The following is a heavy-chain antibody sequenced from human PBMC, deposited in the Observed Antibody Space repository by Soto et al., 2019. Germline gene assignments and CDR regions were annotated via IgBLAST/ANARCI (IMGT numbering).Heavy chain of an antibody. V-gene: IGHV1-2*02. CDR3: ARAGGSSWYYNWFDP. Sequence: QVQLVQSGAEVKKPGASVKVSCKASGYTFTGYYMHWVRQAPGQGLEWMGWINPNSGGTYYAQRFQGRVTMTGDTSIRTAYMELSRLRSDDTAVYYCARAGGSSWYYNWFDPWGQGTLVTVSS. D-gene: IGHD6-13*01. CDR1: GYTFTGYY. J-gene: IGHJ5*02. CDR2: INPNSGGT.